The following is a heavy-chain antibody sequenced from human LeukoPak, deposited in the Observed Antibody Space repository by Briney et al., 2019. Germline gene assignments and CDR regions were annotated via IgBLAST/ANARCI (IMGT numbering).Heavy chain of an antibody. J-gene: IGHJ6*02. D-gene: IGHD2-2*01. CDR2: LSGGGGST. V-gene: IGHV3-23*01. Sequence: GGSLRLSCAASGFTFSSYAMSWVRQAPGKGLEWVSGLSGGGGSTDYADSVKGRFTISRDNSKNMLYLQMNSLRAEDTAVYHCAKAGYSSTWYYGMDVWGQGTTVTVSS. CDR3: AKAGYSSTWYYGMDV. CDR1: GFTFSSYA.